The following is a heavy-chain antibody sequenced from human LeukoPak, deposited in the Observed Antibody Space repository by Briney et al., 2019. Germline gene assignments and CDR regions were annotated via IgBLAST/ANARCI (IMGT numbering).Heavy chain of an antibody. J-gene: IGHJ1*01. CDR3: ASMYFSQYLQH. V-gene: IGHV3-30*03. Sequence: GGSLRLSCAASGFTFSTYAMHWVRQAPGQGLEWVAVISYGGSIKHYADSVKGRFTISRDNSKNTVYLQMNSLRAEDTAVYYCASMYFSQYLQHWGQGTLVTVSS. CDR1: GFTFSTYA. CDR2: ISYGGSIK. D-gene: IGHD2-8*01.